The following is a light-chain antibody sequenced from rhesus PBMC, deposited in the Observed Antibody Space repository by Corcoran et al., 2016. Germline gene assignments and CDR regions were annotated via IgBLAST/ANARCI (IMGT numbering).Light chain of an antibody. V-gene: IGKV1-28*03. CDR3: LQHNSYPFT. CDR1: QGISSY. CDR2: AAS. J-gene: IGKJ3*01. Sequence: DIQMTQSPSSLSASVGDTVTITCRASQGISSYLNWFQQKQGKAPKLLIYAASSLESGVPSRFSGSGSGTDFTLTISSLQPEDFAVYYCLQHNSYPFTFGPGTKLDIQ.